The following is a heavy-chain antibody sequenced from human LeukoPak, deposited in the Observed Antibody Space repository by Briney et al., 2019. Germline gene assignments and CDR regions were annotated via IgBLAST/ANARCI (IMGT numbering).Heavy chain of an antibody. CDR2: INHSGST. J-gene: IGHJ4*02. D-gene: IGHD3-22*01. CDR1: GGSFSGYY. Sequence: SETLSLTCAVYGGSFSGYYWSWIRQPPGKGLEWIGEINHSGSTNYNPSLKSRVTISVDTSKNQFSLQLNSVTPEDTAVYYCARDDRDLFDYWGQGTLVTVSS. CDR3: ARDDRDLFDY. V-gene: IGHV4-34*01.